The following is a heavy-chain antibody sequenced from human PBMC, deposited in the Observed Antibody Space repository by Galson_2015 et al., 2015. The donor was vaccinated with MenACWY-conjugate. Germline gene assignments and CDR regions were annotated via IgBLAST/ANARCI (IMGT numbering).Heavy chain of an antibody. Sequence: ETLSLTCSVSGGSMNSYYWNWIRQPPGDGLEWLAYVSYTGDTYYNPSLKSRVTISMGTSNNQFSLKLTSGTATDTAVYYCARRAAYGDYGFDYWGQGTLVIVSS. D-gene: IGHD4-17*01. J-gene: IGHJ4*02. CDR3: ARRAAYGDYGFDY. CDR1: GGSMNSYY. V-gene: IGHV4-59*08. CDR2: VSYTGDT.